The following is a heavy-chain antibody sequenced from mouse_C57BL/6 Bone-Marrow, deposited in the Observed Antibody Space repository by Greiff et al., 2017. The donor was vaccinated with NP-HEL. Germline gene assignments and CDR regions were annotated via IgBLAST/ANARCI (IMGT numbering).Heavy chain of an antibody. D-gene: IGHD1-1*01. Sequence: QVQLQQPGAELVKPGASVKMSCKASGYTYTSYWITWVKQRPGQGLEWIGDIYPGSGSTNYNEKFKSKATLTVDTSSSTAYMQLSSLTSEDSAVYYCARWALQDYYAMDYWGQGTSVTVSS. CDR1: GYTYTSYW. V-gene: IGHV1-55*01. CDR2: IYPGSGST. J-gene: IGHJ4*01. CDR3: ARWALQDYYAMDY.